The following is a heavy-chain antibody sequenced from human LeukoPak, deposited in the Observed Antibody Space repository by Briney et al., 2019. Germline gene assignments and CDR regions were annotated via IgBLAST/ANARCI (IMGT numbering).Heavy chain of an antibody. J-gene: IGHJ4*02. V-gene: IGHV3-30-3*01. Sequence: GRSLRLSCAASGFTFSTYTIHWVRQAPGKGLEWVARISFDGTDKTYVDSVQGRFSLSRDNSKNTVYLQMNSLRPDDMAIYYCARDYMSGGTGFWDYWGQGTLVTVSS. CDR2: ISFDGTDK. D-gene: IGHD3-3*01. CDR1: GFTFSTYT. CDR3: ARDYMSGGTGFWDY.